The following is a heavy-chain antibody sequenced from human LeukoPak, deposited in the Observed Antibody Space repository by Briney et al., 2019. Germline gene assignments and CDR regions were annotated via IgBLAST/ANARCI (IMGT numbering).Heavy chain of an antibody. J-gene: IGHJ5*02. CDR2: VIPILGIT. CDR3: AEGGGDSHNWFDP. CDR1: GGTFTSYT. Sequence: GASVKLSCKASGGTFTSYTVSWVRQAPGQGLEWMGRVIPILGITNYAQNFQGRVTVTADKSTSTAFMELSSLTSEDTAVYYCAEGGGDSHNWFDPWGQGTLVTVSS. V-gene: IGHV1-69*02. D-gene: IGHD2-21*02.